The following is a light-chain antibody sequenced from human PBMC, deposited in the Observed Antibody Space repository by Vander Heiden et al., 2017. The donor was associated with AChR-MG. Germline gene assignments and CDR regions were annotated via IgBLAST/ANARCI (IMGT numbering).Light chain of an antibody. Sequence: AIRITQSPSSLSASTGDRVTITCRASQGISSYLAWYQQKPGTAPKLLIYAASTLQSGVPSRFSGSGSGTDFTLTISCLQSEDFATYYCQQYYSYPLTFGPGTKVDIK. V-gene: IGKV1-8*01. CDR2: AAS. J-gene: IGKJ3*01. CDR3: QQYYSYPLT. CDR1: QGISSY.